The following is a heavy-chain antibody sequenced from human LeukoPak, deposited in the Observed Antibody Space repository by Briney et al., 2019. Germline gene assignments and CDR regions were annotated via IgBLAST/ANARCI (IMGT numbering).Heavy chain of an antibody. J-gene: IGHJ5*02. Sequence: GGSLTLSCAGSGVILSNVWMNWVRQAPGKGLEWVGRIKSKTDGLTTDYAEPGKGRFTISRDDSKNTLYLQLNRLTIEDTANYYCTACDRWGQGNLGTFSS. V-gene: IGHV3-15*01. CDR3: TACDR. CDR1: GVILSNVW. CDR2: IKSKTDGLTT.